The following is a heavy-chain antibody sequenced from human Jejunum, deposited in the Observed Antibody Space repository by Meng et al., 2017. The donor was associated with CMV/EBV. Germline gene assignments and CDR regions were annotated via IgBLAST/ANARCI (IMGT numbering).Heavy chain of an antibody. J-gene: IGHJ4*02. CDR2: ISYSGTT. CDR1: GGSTQDY. D-gene: IGHD3-3*02. CDR3: ARDMSIRWFYY. V-gene: IGHV4-39*07. Sequence: QLQLQVSVPGLLNPSDTLHTPCTVSGGSTQDYWGWISQPPGKGLEWIGSISYSGTTYYNPSLKSRLTVSLDTSKTQFSLMLTSVTAADTAVYYCARDMSIRWFYYWGQGTLVTVSS.